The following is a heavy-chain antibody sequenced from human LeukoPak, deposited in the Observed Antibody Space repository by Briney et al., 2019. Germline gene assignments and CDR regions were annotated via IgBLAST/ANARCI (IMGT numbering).Heavy chain of an antibody. Sequence: KPSETLSLTCTVSGGSISSNSYYWSWIRQHPGKGLEWIGFASYSGGTYYNPSLMSRITISVDRSQNQFSLRMRDVTAADTAVYFCATAEWEYFYFDSWGQGALVAVSS. CDR3: ATAEWEYFYFDS. J-gene: IGHJ4*02. CDR2: ASYSGGT. D-gene: IGHD1-26*01. CDR1: GGSISSNSYY. V-gene: IGHV4-31*03.